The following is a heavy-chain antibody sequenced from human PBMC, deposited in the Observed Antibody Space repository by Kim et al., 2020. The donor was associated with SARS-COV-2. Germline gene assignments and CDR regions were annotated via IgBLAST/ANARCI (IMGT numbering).Heavy chain of an antibody. CDR1: GYSFTSYW. CDR2: IYPGDSDT. V-gene: IGHV5-51*01. D-gene: IGHD6-13*01. Sequence: GESLKISCKGSGYSFTSYWIGWVRQMPGKGLEWMGIIYPGDSDTRYSPYFQGQVTISADKSISTAYLQWSSLKASDTAMYYCARERKQLGTLFYYYYYGMDVWGQGTTVTVSS. CDR3: ARERKQLGTLFYYYYYGMDV. J-gene: IGHJ6*02.